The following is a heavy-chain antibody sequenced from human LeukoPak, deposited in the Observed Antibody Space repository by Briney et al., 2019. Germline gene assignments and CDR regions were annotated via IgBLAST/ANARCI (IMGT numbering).Heavy chain of an antibody. V-gene: IGHV1-2*02. Sequence: ASVKVSCKASGYTFTGYYMHWVRQAPGQGLEWMGWINPNSGGTNYAQKFQGRVTMTRDTSISTAYMELSRLRSDDTAVYYCASGYYDSSGYYYLDYWGQGTLVTVSS. CDR3: ASGYYDSSGYYYLDY. CDR2: INPNSGGT. D-gene: IGHD3-22*01. J-gene: IGHJ4*02. CDR1: GYTFTGYY.